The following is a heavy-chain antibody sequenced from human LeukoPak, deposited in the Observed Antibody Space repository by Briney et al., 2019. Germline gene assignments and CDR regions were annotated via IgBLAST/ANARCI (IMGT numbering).Heavy chain of an antibody. J-gene: IGHJ6*03. CDR3: ARGSYYGSEDYYYYMDV. CDR2: ISSSGSTI. CDR1: GFTFSSYE. V-gene: IGHV3-48*03. Sequence: GGSLRLSCAASGFTFSSYEMNWVRQAPGKGLEWVSYISSSGSTIYYADSVKGRFTISRDNAKNSLYLQMNSLRAEDTAVYYCARGSYYGSEDYYYYMDVWGKGTTVTISS. D-gene: IGHD3-10*01.